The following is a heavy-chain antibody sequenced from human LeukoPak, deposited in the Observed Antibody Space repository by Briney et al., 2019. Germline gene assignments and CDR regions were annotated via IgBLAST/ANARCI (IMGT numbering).Heavy chain of an antibody. D-gene: IGHD5-12*01. CDR2: IIPMYGTS. CDR3: AIAQNNHGYVYFGMDV. Sequence: SVKVSCKASEDTFDSHALSWVRQAPGQGLEWMGAIIPMYGTSNYAQKFQGRVAIIADKSTSTAYMELNSLTSEDTAVYYCAIAQNNHGYVYFGMDVWGKGTTVTVSS. J-gene: IGHJ6*04. CDR1: EDTFDSHA. V-gene: IGHV1-69*06.